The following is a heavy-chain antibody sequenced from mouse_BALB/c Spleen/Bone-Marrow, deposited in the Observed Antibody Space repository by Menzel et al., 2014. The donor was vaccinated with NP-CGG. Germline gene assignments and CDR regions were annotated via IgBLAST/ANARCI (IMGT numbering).Heavy chain of an antibody. D-gene: IGHD1-1*01. Sequence: EVQLQQSGPELVKPGASVKISCKASGYSFTGYFMNWVRQSHGKSLEWIGRINPYNGDTFYNQKFKGKATLTVDKSSSSANMELLSLTSEDSAVYYCEEVTTVVAKNYYYAMDYWGQGTPVTVSS. CDR3: EEVTTVVAKNYYYAMDY. CDR1: GYSFTGYF. V-gene: IGHV1-37*01. J-gene: IGHJ4*01. CDR2: INPYNGDT.